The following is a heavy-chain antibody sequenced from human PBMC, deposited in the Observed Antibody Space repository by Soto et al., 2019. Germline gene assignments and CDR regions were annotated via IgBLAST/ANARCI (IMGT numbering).Heavy chain of an antibody. CDR1: GFTFSSYG. V-gene: IGHV3-30*18. CDR3: AKDKAPNRPDGMDV. J-gene: IGHJ6*02. Sequence: QVQLVESGGGVVQPGRSLRLSCAASGFTFSSYGMHWVRQAPGKGLEWVAVISYDGSNKYYADSLKGRFTISRDNSKNTLYLQMNSMRAEDTAVYYCAKDKAPNRPDGMDVWGQGTTVTVSS. CDR2: ISYDGSNK.